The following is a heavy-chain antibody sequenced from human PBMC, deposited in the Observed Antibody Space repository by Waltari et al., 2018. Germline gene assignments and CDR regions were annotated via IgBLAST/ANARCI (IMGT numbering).Heavy chain of an antibody. J-gene: IGHJ5*02. CDR2: RKQDGSEK. CDR1: GFTFSSYW. Sequence: EVQLVESGGGLVQPGGSLRLSCAASGFTFSSYWMSWVRQAPGRGRGWVANRKQDGSEKYYVDSVKGLFTISRDNAKNSLYLQMNSLRAEDTAVYYCARDVAAGGDWFDPWGQGTLVTVSS. V-gene: IGHV3-7*01. D-gene: IGHD6-25*01. CDR3: ARDVAAGGDWFDP.